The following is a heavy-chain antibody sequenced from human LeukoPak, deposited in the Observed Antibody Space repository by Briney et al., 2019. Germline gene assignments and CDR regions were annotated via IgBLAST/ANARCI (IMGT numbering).Heavy chain of an antibody. CDR1: GFTFNRCA. J-gene: IGHJ4*02. Sequence: GGSLRLSCAAFGFTFNRCAMTWVRQAPGKGLEWVSTMRTSGGSEYYADSVKGRFAISRDNSKNTLYLQMNSLRAEDTAVYYCARSLDDGWVEYWGQGTLVTVSS. V-gene: IGHV3-23*01. D-gene: IGHD5-24*01. CDR2: MRTSGGSE. CDR3: ARSLDDGWVEY.